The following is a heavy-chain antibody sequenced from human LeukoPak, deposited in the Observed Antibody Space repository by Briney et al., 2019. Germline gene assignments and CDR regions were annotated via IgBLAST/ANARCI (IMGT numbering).Heavy chain of an antibody. D-gene: IGHD6-13*01. CDR3: AGTPGSSWQQVGGGSYYGMDV. V-gene: IGHV4-39*07. CDR2: IYYSGST. J-gene: IGHJ6*02. CDR1: GGSISSSSFY. Sequence: SETLSLTCTVSGGSISSSSFYWGWIRQPPGKGLEWIGNIYYSGSTNYNPSLKSRVTISVDTSKNQFSLKLSSVTAADTAVYYCAGTPGSSWQQVGGGSYYGMDVWGQGTTVTVSS.